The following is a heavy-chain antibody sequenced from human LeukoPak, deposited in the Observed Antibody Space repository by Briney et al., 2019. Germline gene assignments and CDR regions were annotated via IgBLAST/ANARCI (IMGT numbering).Heavy chain of an antibody. CDR2: IYYSGST. D-gene: IGHD3-3*02. CDR3: ARQDVLLGFLEWLQNWFDP. CDR1: GGSISSSSYY. V-gene: IGHV4-39*01. J-gene: IGHJ5*02. Sequence: PSETLSLTCTVSGGSISSSSYYWGWIRQPPGKGLEWIGSIYYSGSTYYNPSLKSWVTISVDTSKNQFSLKLSSVTAADTAVYYCARQDVLLGFLEWLQNWFDPWGQGALVTVSS.